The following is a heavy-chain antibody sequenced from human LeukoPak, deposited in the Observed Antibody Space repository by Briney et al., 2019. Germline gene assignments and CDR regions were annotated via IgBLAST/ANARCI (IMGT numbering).Heavy chain of an antibody. Sequence: SETLSLTCTVSGDSISSNYWSWIRQPAGKGLEWVGRIYTSGNTNYNPSLKSRVTISVHKSKNQFSLKLSSVTAADTAVYYCAKERYDILTGYYSDSWGQGTLVTVSS. CDR1: GDSISSNY. CDR2: IYTSGNT. D-gene: IGHD3-9*01. V-gene: IGHV4-4*07. CDR3: AKERYDILTGYYSDS. J-gene: IGHJ4*02.